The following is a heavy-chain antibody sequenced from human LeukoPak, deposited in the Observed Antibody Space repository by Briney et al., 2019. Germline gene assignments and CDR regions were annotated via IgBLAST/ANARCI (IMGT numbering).Heavy chain of an antibody. V-gene: IGHV4-30-4*01. CDR2: IYYSGST. CDR3: ARVDYYDSSGYNPDWYFDL. D-gene: IGHD3-22*01. Sequence: KSSETLSLTCAVYGGSFSGYYWSWIRQPPGKGLEWIGYIYYSGSTYYNPSLKSRVTISVDTSKNQFSLKLSSVTAADTAVYYCARVDYYDSSGYNPDWYFDLWGRGTLVTVSS. CDR1: GGSFSGYY. J-gene: IGHJ2*01.